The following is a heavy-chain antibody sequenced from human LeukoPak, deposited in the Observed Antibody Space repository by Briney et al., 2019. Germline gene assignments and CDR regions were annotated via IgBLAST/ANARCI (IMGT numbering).Heavy chain of an antibody. CDR1: GYTFTGYY. D-gene: IGHD3-10*01. CDR2: INPNSGGT. V-gene: IGHV1-2*02. CDR3: ASGYGSGSYLVY. J-gene: IGHJ4*02. Sequence: GASVKFSCKASGYTFTGYYIHWVRQATGQGLEWMGWINPNSGGTNYVQKFQGRVTMNRDTSISTAYLELNRLRSDDTAVYYCASGYGSGSYLVYWGQGTLVTVSS.